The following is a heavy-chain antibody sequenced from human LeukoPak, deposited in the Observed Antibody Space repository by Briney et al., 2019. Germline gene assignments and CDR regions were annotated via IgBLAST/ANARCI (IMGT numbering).Heavy chain of an antibody. V-gene: IGHV3-23*01. J-gene: IGHJ6*03. CDR2: FSGSGGTT. D-gene: IGHD2-8*01. CDR1: GFTFSSYA. Sequence: SGGSLRLSCAASGFTFSSYAMNWVRQAPGRGLEWDSGFSGSGGTTYYADSVKVRFTISRDNSKNTLYLQMNSLRAEDTAVYYCANGNRCTSPNCLGYYYFYMDVWGKGTTVTVSS. CDR3: ANGNRCTSPNCLGYYYFYMDV.